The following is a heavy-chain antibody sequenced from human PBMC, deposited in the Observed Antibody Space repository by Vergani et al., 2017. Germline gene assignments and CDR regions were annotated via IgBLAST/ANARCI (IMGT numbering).Heavy chain of an antibody. CDR2: ISAYNGNT. CDR3: ARHGEYQLLQGLGDAFDI. CDR1: GYTFTSYG. Sequence: QVQLVQSGAEVKKPGASVKVSCKASGYTFTSYGISWVRQAPGQGLEWMGWISAYNGNTNYAQKLQGRVTMTTDTSTSTAYMGLRSLRSDDTAVYYCARHGEYQLLQGLGDAFDIWGQGTMVTVSS. D-gene: IGHD2-2*01. V-gene: IGHV1-18*01. J-gene: IGHJ3*02.